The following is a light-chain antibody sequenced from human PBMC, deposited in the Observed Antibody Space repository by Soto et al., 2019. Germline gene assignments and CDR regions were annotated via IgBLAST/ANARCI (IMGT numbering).Light chain of an antibody. Sequence: IQMTQSPSTLSGSVGDRVTITCRASQTSSSWLAWYQQKPGKAPKLLIYKASTSKSGVPSRFSGSGSGTEFTLTISSMQPGDFATYYCQHYNTYPWTFGHGTKVDIK. CDR1: QTSSSW. CDR3: QHYNTYPWT. CDR2: KAS. J-gene: IGKJ1*01. V-gene: IGKV1-5*03.